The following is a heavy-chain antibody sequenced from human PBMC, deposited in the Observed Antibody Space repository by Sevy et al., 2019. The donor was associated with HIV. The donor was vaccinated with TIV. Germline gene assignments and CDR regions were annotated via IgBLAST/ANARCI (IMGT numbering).Heavy chain of an antibody. D-gene: IGHD2-15*01. CDR3: TRQFCRGGTCYRKSLGS. CDR1: GFTFRNYW. J-gene: IGHJ5*02. Sequence: GESLRLSCVASGFTFRNYWMHWVRQAPGKGLVWVSRIKEDAGTTSYADSVKGRFTISRDNAKNTLYLQMNSLRGEDTAVYYCTRQFCRGGTCYRKSLGSWGQGALVTVSS. CDR2: IKEDAGTT. V-gene: IGHV3-74*01.